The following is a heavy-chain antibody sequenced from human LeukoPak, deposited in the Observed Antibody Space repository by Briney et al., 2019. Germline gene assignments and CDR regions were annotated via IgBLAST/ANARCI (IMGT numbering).Heavy chain of an antibody. Sequence: SETLSLTCAVYGRPFSGYYWSWIRQPPGKGLEWIGQINHSGSNNYNPSLKSRVTISVDTSKNQFSLKLSSVTAADTAVYYCARGNPYYYDSSGYYYLTYWGQGTLVTVSS. J-gene: IGHJ4*02. V-gene: IGHV4-34*01. CDR3: ARGNPYYYDSSGYYYLTY. CDR2: INHSGSN. D-gene: IGHD3-22*01. CDR1: GRPFSGYY.